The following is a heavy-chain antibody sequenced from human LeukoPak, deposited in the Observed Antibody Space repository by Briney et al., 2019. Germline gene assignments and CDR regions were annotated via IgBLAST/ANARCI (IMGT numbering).Heavy chain of an antibody. CDR3: AKDIPRIYYDSSGSLPDY. CDR1: GFTFDDYA. D-gene: IGHD3-22*01. Sequence: PGGSLRLSCAASGFTFDDYAMHWVRQAPGKGLEWVSHISGDGGSTYYADSVKGRFTISRDNSKNSLYLQMNSLRTEDTALYYCAKDIPRIYYDSSGSLPDYWGQGTLVTVSS. CDR2: ISGDGGST. J-gene: IGHJ4*02. V-gene: IGHV3-43*02.